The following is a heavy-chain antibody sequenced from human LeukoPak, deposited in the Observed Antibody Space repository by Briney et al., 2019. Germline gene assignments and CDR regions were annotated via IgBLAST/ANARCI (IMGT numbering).Heavy chain of an antibody. D-gene: IGHD2-2*02. CDR2: ISYHGVNK. Sequence: GGSLRLSCAASGFTFSSYTMHWVRQAPGKGLEWVADISYHGVNKHYADSVEGRFTISRDNSKNTLLLQMNTLRGADTAVYHCARDGMALYRRDYLDSWGQGTLVTVSS. J-gene: IGHJ4*02. CDR1: GFTFSSYT. CDR3: ARDGMALYRRDYLDS. V-gene: IGHV3-30-3*01.